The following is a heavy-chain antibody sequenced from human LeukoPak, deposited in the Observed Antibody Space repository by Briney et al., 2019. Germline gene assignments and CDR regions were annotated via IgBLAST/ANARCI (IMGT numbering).Heavy chain of an antibody. D-gene: IGHD3-22*01. CDR2: ISSSGSTI. Sequence: PGGSLRLSCAASGFTFSDYYMSWIRQAPGKGLEWVSYISSSGSTINFADSVKGRFTISRDNAKNSLYLKMNSLRAEDTAVYYCARDLDYYDSSGYYILLDYWGQGTLVTVSS. CDR3: ARDLDYYDSSGYYILLDY. V-gene: IGHV3-11*04. CDR1: GFTFSDYY. J-gene: IGHJ4*02.